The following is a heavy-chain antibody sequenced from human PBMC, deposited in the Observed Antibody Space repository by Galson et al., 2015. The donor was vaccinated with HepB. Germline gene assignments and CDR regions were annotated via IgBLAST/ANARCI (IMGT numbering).Heavy chain of an antibody. CDR3: AREGSYYDSSGYSSPYDY. D-gene: IGHD3-22*01. V-gene: IGHV1-18*04. CDR1: GYTFTSYG. Sequence: QSGAEVKKPGESLKISCKASGYTFTSYGISWVRQAPGQGLEWMGWISAYNGNTNYAQKLQGRVTMTTDTSTSTAYMELRSLRSDDTAVYYCAREGSYYDSSGYSSPYDYWGQGTLVTDSS. CDR2: ISAYNGNT. J-gene: IGHJ4*02.